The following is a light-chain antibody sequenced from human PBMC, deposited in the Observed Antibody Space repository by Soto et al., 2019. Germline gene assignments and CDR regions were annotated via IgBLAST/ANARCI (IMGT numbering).Light chain of an antibody. Sequence: EIVMTQSPATLSLSPGERATLSCRASESVSNNLAWYQQKAGQAPRLLIYGASTRATGIPARFSGSGSGTEFTLTISSLQSEDFATYYCQQLFMYPPTFGPGTKVDIK. V-gene: IGKV3-15*01. J-gene: IGKJ3*01. CDR1: ESVSNN. CDR3: QQLFMYPPT. CDR2: GAS.